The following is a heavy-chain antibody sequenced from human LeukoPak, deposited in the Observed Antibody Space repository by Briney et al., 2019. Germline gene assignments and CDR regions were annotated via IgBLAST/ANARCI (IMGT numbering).Heavy chain of an antibody. CDR2: IGTAGDT. V-gene: IGHV3-13*01. J-gene: IGHJ6*02. D-gene: IGHD3-10*01. CDR3: ARTNYYGSGRGSYGMDV. CDR1: GFTFSSYD. Sequence: QPGGSLRLSCAASGFTFSSYDMHWVRQATGKGLEWVSAIGTAGDTYYPGPVKGRFTISRENAKNSLYPQMNSLRAGDTAVYYCARTNYYGSGRGSYGMDVWGQGTTVTVSS.